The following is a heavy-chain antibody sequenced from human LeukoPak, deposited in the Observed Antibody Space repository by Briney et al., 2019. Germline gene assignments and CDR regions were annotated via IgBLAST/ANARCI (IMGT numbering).Heavy chain of an antibody. CDR1: GYTFSGFY. CDR3: TTSQRFLEWLYDY. J-gene: IGHJ4*02. CDR2: FDREDGET. D-gene: IGHD3-3*01. Sequence: ASVKVSCKASGYTFSGFYIHWVRQAPGKGLEWMGGFDREDGETKNAQKFQGRVTMTEDKSTDTAYMELRSLRSEDTAVYYCTTSQRFLEWLYDYWGQGTLVTVSS. V-gene: IGHV1-24*01.